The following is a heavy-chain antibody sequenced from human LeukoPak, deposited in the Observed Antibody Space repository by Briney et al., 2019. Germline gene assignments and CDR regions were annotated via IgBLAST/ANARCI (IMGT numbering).Heavy chain of an antibody. CDR2: MNPNSGNT. Sequence: ASVKVSCKASGYTFTSYDINWVRQATGQGLEWMGWMNPNSGNTGYAQKFQGRVTMTRNTSISTAYMELSSLRSEDTAVYYCARGSAPRYQLLLIGLARGPRYYYYMDVWGKGTTVTVSS. CDR3: ARGSAPRYQLLLIGLARGPRYYYYMDV. V-gene: IGHV1-8*01. CDR1: GYTFTSYD. D-gene: IGHD2-2*01. J-gene: IGHJ6*03.